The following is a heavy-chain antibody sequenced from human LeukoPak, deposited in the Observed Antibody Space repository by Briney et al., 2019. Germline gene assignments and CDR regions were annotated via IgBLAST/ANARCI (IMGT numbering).Heavy chain of an antibody. CDR2: IYYSGNT. J-gene: IGHJ4*02. CDR1: GGSISSGGYY. CDR3: ARGQPRGRDYFDY. Sequence: SQTLSLTCTVSGGSISSGGYYWSWIRQHPGKGLEWIGYIYYSGNTHYNPSLKSRVTISVDTSKNQFSLKLSSVTAADTAVYYCARGQPRGRDYFDYWGQGTLVTVSS. V-gene: IGHV4-31*03.